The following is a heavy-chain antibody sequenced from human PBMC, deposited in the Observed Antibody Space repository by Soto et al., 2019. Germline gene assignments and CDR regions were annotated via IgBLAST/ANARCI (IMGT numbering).Heavy chain of an antibody. V-gene: IGHV1-2*02. CDR1: GYTFTGYY. CDR3: ARDAWVSSGWYCDYGMDV. CDR2: INPNSGGT. D-gene: IGHD6-19*01. Sequence: ASVKVSCKASGYTFTGYYMHWVRQAPGQGLEWMGWINPNSGGTNYAQKFQGRVTMTRDTSISTAYMELSRLRSDDTAVYYCARDAWVSSGWYCDYGMDVCGQGTTVTVYS. J-gene: IGHJ6*02.